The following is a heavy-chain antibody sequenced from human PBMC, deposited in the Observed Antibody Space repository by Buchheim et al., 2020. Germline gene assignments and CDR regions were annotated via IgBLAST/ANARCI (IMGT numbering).Heavy chain of an antibody. V-gene: IGHV4-39*01. CDR1: GGSISSSSYY. CDR3: ARSWPYYYDSSGSQGGFDY. D-gene: IGHD3-22*01. CDR2: IYYSGST. J-gene: IGHJ4*02. Sequence: QLQLQESGPGLVKPSETLSLTCTVSGGSISSSSYYWGWIRQPPGKGLEWIGSIYYSGSTYYNPSLKSRVTISVDKYKNQFSLKLSSVTAADTAVYYCARSWPYYYDSSGSQGGFDYWGQGTL.